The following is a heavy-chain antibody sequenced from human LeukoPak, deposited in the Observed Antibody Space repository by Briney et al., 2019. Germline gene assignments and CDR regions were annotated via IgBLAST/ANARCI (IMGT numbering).Heavy chain of an antibody. CDR1: GFTFSSCG. CDR3: ATETIGRHYDY. Sequence: GGSLRLSCAASGFTFSSCGFNWVRQAPGKGLEWVSSIGPTGTDRYYADSVRGRFTISRDNAKNSMYLQMDSLRDEGTAVYYCATETIGRHYDYWGQGTLLTVSS. D-gene: IGHD1-14*01. J-gene: IGHJ4*02. V-gene: IGHV3-21*01. CDR2: IGPTGTDR.